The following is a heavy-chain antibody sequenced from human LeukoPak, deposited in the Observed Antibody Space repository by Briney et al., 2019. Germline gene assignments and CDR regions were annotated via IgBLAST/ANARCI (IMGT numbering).Heavy chain of an antibody. V-gene: IGHV1-69*05. Sequence: ASVKVSCKASGGTFSSYAISWVRQAPGQGLEWMGGIIPIFGTANYAQKFQGGVTITTDESTSTAYMELSSLRSEDTAVYYCAGYSYAQGWFDPWGQGTLVTVSS. CDR2: IIPIFGTA. CDR3: AGYSYAQGWFDP. J-gene: IGHJ5*02. D-gene: IGHD5-18*01. CDR1: GGTFSSYA.